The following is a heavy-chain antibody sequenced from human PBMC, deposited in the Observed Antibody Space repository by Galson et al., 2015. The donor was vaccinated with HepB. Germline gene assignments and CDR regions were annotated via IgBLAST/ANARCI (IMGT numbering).Heavy chain of an antibody. J-gene: IGHJ3*02. Sequence: SVKVSCKASGYTFTSYAMYWVRQAPGQRLEWMGWINPVNGITKYSQKFQDRVTITRDTSAITAYMELSSLRSEDTAVYYCARGYSSSWYGYVGDAFDIWGQGTMVTVSS. D-gene: IGHD6-13*01. CDR3: ARGYSSSWYGYVGDAFDI. V-gene: IGHV1-3*01. CDR2: INPVNGIT. CDR1: GYTFTSYA.